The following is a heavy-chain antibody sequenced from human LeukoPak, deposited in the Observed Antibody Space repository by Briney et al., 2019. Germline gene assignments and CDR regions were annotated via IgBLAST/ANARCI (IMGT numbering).Heavy chain of an antibody. Sequence: ASVKVSCKASGYTFASYYMHWVRQAPGQGLEWMGIINPSGGITTYAQKFQGRVTMTRDTSTSTVYVELSSLRSEDTAVYYCARDSTPTYYSGTNYFEYWGQGTLVTVSS. CDR1: GYTFASYY. V-gene: IGHV1-46*01. J-gene: IGHJ4*02. CDR3: ARDSTPTYYSGTNYFEY. CDR2: INPSGGIT. D-gene: IGHD1-26*01.